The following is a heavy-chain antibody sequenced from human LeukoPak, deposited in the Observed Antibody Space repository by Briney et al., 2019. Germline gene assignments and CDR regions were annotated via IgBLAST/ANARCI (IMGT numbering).Heavy chain of an antibody. J-gene: IGHJ5*02. CDR1: GYTFTSYG. D-gene: IGHD3-22*01. Sequence: ASVKVSCKASGYTFTSYGISWVRQAPGQGLEWMGWISAYNGNTNYAQKLQGRVTMTTDTSTSTAYMELRSLRSDDTAVYYCARDLYPTGRIVAPGPWFDPWGQGTLVTVSS. CDR3: ARDLYPTGRIVAPGPWFDP. CDR2: ISAYNGNT. V-gene: IGHV1-18*01.